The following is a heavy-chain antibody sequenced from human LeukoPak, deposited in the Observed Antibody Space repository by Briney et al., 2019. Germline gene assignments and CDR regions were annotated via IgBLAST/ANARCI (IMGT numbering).Heavy chain of an antibody. CDR1: GFTFSSYA. CDR3: AREYSSSWLLYYYGMDV. Sequence: RPGGSLRLSCAASGFTFSSYAMSWVRQAPGKGLEWVSYISSSGSTIYYADSVKGRFTISRDNAKNSLYLQMNSLRAEDTAVYYCAREYSSSWLLYYYGMDVWGQGTTVTVSS. CDR2: ISSSGSTI. D-gene: IGHD6-13*01. J-gene: IGHJ6*02. V-gene: IGHV3-48*03.